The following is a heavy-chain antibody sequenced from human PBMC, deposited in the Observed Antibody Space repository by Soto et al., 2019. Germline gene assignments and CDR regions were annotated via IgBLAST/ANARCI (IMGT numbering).Heavy chain of an antibody. J-gene: IGHJ4*02. CDR2: FFYTGST. Sequence: QVQLQVSGPGLVKPSATLSLSCTVSTGSSDSFYWSWIRQPPGKGLEWIGYFFYTGSTNHNPSLKGRVTISLDMSSSQFSLSLTSVTAADTAMYYCGRSRDGYNLNPIDQWGQGLLVTVSS. CDR1: TGSSDSFY. V-gene: IGHV4-59*01. CDR3: GRSRDGYNLNPIDQ. D-gene: IGHD5-12*01.